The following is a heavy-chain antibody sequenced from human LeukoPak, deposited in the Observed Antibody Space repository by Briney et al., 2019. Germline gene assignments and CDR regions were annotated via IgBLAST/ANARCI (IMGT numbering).Heavy chain of an antibody. Sequence: SVKVSCKVSGGTFSIYAINWVRQAPGQGLEWMGRIIPIFGTGNYAQNFQGRATITADTSTTTAYIELSSLRSEDMAVYYCAGGEILEGFNYWGQGTLVTVSS. CDR1: GGTFSIYA. D-gene: IGHD3-3*01. CDR2: IIPIFGTG. V-gene: IGHV1-69*06. CDR3: AGGEILEGFNY. J-gene: IGHJ4*02.